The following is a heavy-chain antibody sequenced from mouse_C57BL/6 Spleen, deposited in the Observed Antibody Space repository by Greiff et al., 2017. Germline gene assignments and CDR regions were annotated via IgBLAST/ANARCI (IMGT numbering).Heavy chain of an antibody. D-gene: IGHD2-4*01. CDR3: GKPLYYDYDDGGVDY. Sequence: QVQLQQSGAELAKPGASVKLSCKASGYTFTSYWMHWVKQRPGQGLAWIGYINPSSGYTKYNQKFKDKATLTADKSSSTAYMQLSSLTYEDSAVYYGGKPLYYDYDDGGVDYWGQGTSVTVSS. J-gene: IGHJ4*01. CDR2: INPSSGYT. V-gene: IGHV1-7*01. CDR1: GYTFTSYW.